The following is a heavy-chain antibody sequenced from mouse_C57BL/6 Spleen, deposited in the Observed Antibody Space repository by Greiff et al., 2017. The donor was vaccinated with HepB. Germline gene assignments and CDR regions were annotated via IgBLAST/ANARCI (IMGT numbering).Heavy chain of an antibody. CDR2: ISSGSSTI. D-gene: IGHD2-2*01. V-gene: IGHV5-17*01. J-gene: IGHJ2*01. CDR1: GFTFSDYG. Sequence: VQLKESGGGLVKPGGSLKLSCAASGFTFSDYGMHWVRQAPEKGLEWVAYISSGSSTIYYADTVKGRFTISRDNAKNTLFLQMTSLRSEDTAMYYCARPGVTTGYYFDYWGQGTTLTVSS. CDR3: ARPGVTTGYYFDY.